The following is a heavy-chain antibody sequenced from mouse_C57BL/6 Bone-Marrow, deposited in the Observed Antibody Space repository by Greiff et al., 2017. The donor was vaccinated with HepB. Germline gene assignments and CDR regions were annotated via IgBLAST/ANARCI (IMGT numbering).Heavy chain of an antibody. V-gene: IGHV1-82*01. J-gene: IGHJ2*01. CDR2: IYPGDGDT. CDR1: GYAFSSSW. Sequence: VKLQQSGPELVKPGASVKISCKASGYAFSSSWMNWVKQRPGKGLEWIGRIYPGDGDTNYNGKFKGKATLTADKSSSTAYMQLSSLTSEDSAVYFGASIDDGTIGGYWGQGTTLTVSS. D-gene: IGHD2-3*01. CDR3: ASIDDGTIGGY.